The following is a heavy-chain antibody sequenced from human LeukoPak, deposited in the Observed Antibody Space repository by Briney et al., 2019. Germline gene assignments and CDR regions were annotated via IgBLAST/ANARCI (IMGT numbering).Heavy chain of an antibody. J-gene: IGHJ4*02. D-gene: IGHD3-10*01. CDR3: ARETNRGVYFDY. CDR2: ITGSSTYI. CDR1: GFTFSRYT. Sequence: PGGSLRLSCSASGFTFSRYTMNWLRQAPGKGLEWVSSITGSSTYIYYADSVKGRFTISRDNAKNSLYLQMNSLRAEDTAVYYSARETNRGVYFDYWGQGTLVTVSS. V-gene: IGHV3-21*01.